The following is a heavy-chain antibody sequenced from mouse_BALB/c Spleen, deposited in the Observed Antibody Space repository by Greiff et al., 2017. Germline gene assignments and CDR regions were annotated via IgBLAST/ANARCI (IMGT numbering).Heavy chain of an antibody. CDR1: GFTFSSYT. V-gene: IGHV5-6-4*01. CDR3: TRPYAMDY. CDR2: ISSGGSYT. J-gene: IGHJ4*01. Sequence: EVQLVESGGGLVKPGGSLKLSCAASGFTFSSYTMSWVRQTPEKRLEWVATISSGGSYTYYPDSVKGRFTISRDNAKNTLYLQMSSLKSEDTAMYYCTRPYAMDYWGQGTSVTVSS.